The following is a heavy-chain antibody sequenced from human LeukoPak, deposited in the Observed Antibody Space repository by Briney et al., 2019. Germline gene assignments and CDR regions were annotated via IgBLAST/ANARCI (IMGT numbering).Heavy chain of an antibody. V-gene: IGHV3-7*01. CDR3: ARDGFTSRFLEWSPSYMDV. Sequence: GGSLRLSCAASGFTFSSYWMSWVRQAPGKGLEWVANIKQHGSEKFYVESAKGRFTISRDNAKNSLYLQMNSLRAEDTAVYYCARDGFTSRFLEWSPSYMDVWGKGTTVTVSS. CDR1: GFTFSSYW. J-gene: IGHJ6*03. D-gene: IGHD3-3*01. CDR2: IKQHGSEK.